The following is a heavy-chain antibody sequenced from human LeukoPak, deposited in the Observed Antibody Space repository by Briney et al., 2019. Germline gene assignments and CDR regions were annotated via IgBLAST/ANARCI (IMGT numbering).Heavy chain of an antibody. CDR2: RFT. D-gene: IGHD3-22*01. Sequence: PGGSLRLSCEAPGLTFITSVMHWVRQAPGKGLEWVAGRFTHYVDSVKGRFTISGDNSKKTVYLQMNSLRHEDTAIYYCAREGHSSGHAPAFDIWGKGTMVTVSS. J-gene: IGHJ3*02. V-gene: IGHV3-NL1*01. CDR3: AREGHSSGHAPAFDI. CDR1: GLTFITSV.